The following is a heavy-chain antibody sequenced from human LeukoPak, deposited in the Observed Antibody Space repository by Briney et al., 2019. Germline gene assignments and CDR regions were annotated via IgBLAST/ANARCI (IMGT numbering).Heavy chain of an antibody. CDR1: GGSISSGDYY. CDR3: ARGSGSYYFDY. CDR2: IYYSGST. V-gene: IGHV4-30-4*08. J-gene: IGHJ4*02. Sequence: SETLSLTCTVSGGSISSGDYYWSWIRQPPGKGLEWIGYIYYSGSTYYNPSLKSRVTISVDTSENQFSLKLSSVTAADTAVYYCARGSGSYYFDYWGQGTLVTVSS. D-gene: IGHD3-10*01.